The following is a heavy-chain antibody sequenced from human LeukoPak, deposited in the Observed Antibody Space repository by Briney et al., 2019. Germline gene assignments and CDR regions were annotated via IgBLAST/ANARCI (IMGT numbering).Heavy chain of an antibody. J-gene: IGHJ4*02. V-gene: IGHV4-61*05. D-gene: IGHD5-12*01. CDR3: ARVSGYDWINHFDY. CDR2: IYYSGST. Sequence: PSETLSLTCTVSSGSIWSTTYYWGWIRQPPGKGLEWIGYIYYSGSTNYNPSLKSRVTISVDTSKNQFSLKLSSVTAADTAVYYCARVSGYDWINHFDYWGQGTLVTVSS. CDR1: SGSIWSTTYY.